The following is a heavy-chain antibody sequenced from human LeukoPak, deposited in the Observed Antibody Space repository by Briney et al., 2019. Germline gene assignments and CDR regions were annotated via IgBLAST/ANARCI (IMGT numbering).Heavy chain of an antibody. V-gene: IGHV3-74*01. J-gene: IGHJ4*02. CDR2: ISTDGRFT. CDR3: GRLVSARYGQGDH. D-gene: IGHD4-17*01. Sequence: GGSLRLSCAASGFTFSDYRMHWVRQAPGKGLVWVSRISTDGRFTDYADSVKGRFTISKDNAKNTLYLQMNSLRDEDTAVYYCGRLVSARYGQGDHWGQGTLVTVSS. CDR1: GFTFSDYR.